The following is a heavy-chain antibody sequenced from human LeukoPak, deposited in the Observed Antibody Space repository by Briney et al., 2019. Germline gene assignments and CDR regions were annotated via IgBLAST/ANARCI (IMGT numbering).Heavy chain of an antibody. V-gene: IGHV3-33*06. J-gene: IGHJ4*02. CDR3: AKGSF. CDR1: EFTFSTHG. Sequence: GGSLRLSCAASEFTFSTHGMHRVRQAPGKGLEWVAVIWYDGSNKYYADSVKGRFTISRDNSKNTLYLQMNNLRAEDTAAYYCAKGSFWGQGTLVTVSS. D-gene: IGHD3-10*01. CDR2: IWYDGSNK.